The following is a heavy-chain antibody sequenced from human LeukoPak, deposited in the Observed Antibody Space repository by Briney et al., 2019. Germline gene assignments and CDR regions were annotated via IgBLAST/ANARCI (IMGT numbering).Heavy chain of an antibody. J-gene: IGHJ4*02. CDR1: GFTFSSYA. CDR2: ISGSGGST. CDR3: TSGHYDFWSGYYPADY. Sequence: PGGSLRLSCAASGFTFSSYAMSWVRQAPGKGLEWVSAISGSGGSTYYADSVKGRFTISRDNSKNTLYLQMNSLRAEDTAVYYCTSGHYDFWSGYYPADYWGQGTLVTVSS. D-gene: IGHD3-3*01. V-gene: IGHV3-23*01.